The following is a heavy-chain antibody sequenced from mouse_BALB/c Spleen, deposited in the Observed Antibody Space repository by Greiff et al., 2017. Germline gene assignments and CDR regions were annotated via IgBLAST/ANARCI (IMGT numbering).Heavy chain of an antibody. CDR1: GFAFSSYD. CDR3: ARITTVVESPYWYFDV. D-gene: IGHD1-1*01. V-gene: IGHV5-12-1*01. CDR2: ISSGGGST. Sequence: EVKLVESGGGLVKPGGSLKLSCAASGFAFSSYDMSWVRQTPEKRLEWVAYISSGGGSTYYPDTVKGRFTISRDNAKNTLYLQMSSLKSEDTAMYYCARITTVVESPYWYFDVWGAGTTVTVSS. J-gene: IGHJ1*01.